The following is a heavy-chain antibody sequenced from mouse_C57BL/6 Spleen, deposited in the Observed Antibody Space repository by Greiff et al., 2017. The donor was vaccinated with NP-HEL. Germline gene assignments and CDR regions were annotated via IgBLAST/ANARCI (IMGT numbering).Heavy chain of an antibody. D-gene: IGHD4-1*01. CDR1: GYTFTSYW. CDR3: ARMGRAYAMDY. Sequence: VQLQQPGAELVRPGSSVKLSCKASGYTFTSYWMHWVKQRPIQGLEWIGNIDPSDSETHYNQKFKDKATLTVDKSSSTAYMQLSSLTSEDSAVYYCARMGRAYAMDYWGQGTSVTVSS. CDR2: IDPSDSET. J-gene: IGHJ4*01. V-gene: IGHV1-52*01.